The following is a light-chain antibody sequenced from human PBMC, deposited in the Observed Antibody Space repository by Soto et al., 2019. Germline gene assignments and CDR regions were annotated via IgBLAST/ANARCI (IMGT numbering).Light chain of an antibody. J-gene: IGLJ3*02. V-gene: IGLV1-47*01. CDR2: RND. CDR1: SSNIGSNY. Sequence: QSALTQPPSASGTPGQRVTISCSGSSSNIGSNYVYWYQQLPGTAPKVLIYRNDQRPSGVPGRFSGSKSGTSASLAISGLRSEDEADYYCAAWDDSLSGPVFGGGTKLTVL. CDR3: AAWDDSLSGPV.